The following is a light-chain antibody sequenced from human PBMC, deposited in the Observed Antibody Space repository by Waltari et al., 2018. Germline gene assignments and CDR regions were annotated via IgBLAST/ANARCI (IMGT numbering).Light chain of an antibody. CDR1: QSISSY. CDR3: QQCYSLLT. J-gene: IGKJ4*01. CDR2: DAS. V-gene: IGKV3-11*01. Sequence: EIVLTQSPATVSLSPGERATLSCRASQSISSYLAWYQQRPGQAPRLLIYDASSRATGIPARFSGSGSGTDFTLTISSLEPEDFAVYYCQQCYSLLTFGGGTKVEIK.